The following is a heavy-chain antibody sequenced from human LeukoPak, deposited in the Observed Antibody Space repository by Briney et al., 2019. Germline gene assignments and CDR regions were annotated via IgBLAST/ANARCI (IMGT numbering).Heavy chain of an antibody. CDR2: IYYSGST. J-gene: IGHJ5*02. CDR1: GGSISSSSYY. V-gene: IGHV4-39*01. D-gene: IGHD2-15*01. Sequence: SETLSLTCTVSGGSISSSSYYWGWIRQPPGKGLEWIGSIYYSGSTYYNPSLKSRVTISVDTSKNQFSLKLSSVTAADTAVYYCARQLGYCSGGSCYDGWFDPWGQGTLVTVSS. CDR3: ARQLGYCSGGSCYDGWFDP.